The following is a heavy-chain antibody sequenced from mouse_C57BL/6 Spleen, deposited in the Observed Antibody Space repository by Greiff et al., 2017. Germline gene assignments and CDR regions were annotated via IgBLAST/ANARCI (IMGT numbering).Heavy chain of an antibody. CDR2: LSSGSSTI. V-gene: IGHV5-17*01. J-gene: IGHJ3*01. CDR3: AREAGD. Sequence: EVKLVESGGGLVKPGGSLKLSCAASGFTFSDYGMHWVRQAPEKGLEWVAYLSSGSSTIYYADTVKGRFTISRDNAKNTLCLQMTSLRSEDTAMYYCAREAGDGGQGTLVTVSA. CDR1: GFTFSDYG. D-gene: IGHD3-2*02.